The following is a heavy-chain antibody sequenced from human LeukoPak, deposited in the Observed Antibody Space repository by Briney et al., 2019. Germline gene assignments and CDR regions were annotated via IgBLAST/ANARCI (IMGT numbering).Heavy chain of an antibody. CDR3: ANPRYDSSGYYYVD. V-gene: IGHV1-3*01. J-gene: IGHJ4*02. CDR1: GYTFTSYA. Sequence: ASVKVSCRASGYTFTSYAMHWVRQAPGQRLDWMGWINGGSGNTKYSPEFQGRVTITRDTSASTAYMELSSLRSEDTAVYYCANPRYDSSGYYYVDWGQGTLVTVSS. D-gene: IGHD3-22*01. CDR2: INGGSGNT.